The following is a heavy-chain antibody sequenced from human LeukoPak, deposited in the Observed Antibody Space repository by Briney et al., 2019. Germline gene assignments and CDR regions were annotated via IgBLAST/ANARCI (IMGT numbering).Heavy chain of an antibody. CDR2: IIPILGIA. J-gene: IGHJ4*02. V-gene: IGHV1-69*04. D-gene: IGHD1-26*01. CDR3: ARQSSGSSDY. Sequence: GASVKVSCKASGGTFSSYAISWVRQAPGQGLEWMGRIIPILGIANYAQKLQGRVTMTTDTSTSTAYMELRSLRSDDTAVYYCARQSSGSSDYWGQGTLVTVSS. CDR1: GGTFSSYA.